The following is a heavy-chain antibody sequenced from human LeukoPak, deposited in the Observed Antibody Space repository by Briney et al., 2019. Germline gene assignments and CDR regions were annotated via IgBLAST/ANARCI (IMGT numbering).Heavy chain of an antibody. Sequence: PSETLSLTCTVSGGSISDYYRGWIRQPPGKGLEWIGYFYNGGSSTYNPSLKSRVTISADTSKNQFSLKLSSVTAADTAVYYCARVSIAVAGPDAFDIWGQGTMVTVSS. V-gene: IGHV4-59*01. CDR2: FYNGGSS. J-gene: IGHJ3*02. CDR3: ARVSIAVAGPDAFDI. CDR1: GGSISDYY. D-gene: IGHD6-19*01.